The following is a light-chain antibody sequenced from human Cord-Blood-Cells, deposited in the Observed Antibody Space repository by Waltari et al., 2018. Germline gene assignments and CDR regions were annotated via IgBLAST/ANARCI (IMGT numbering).Light chain of an antibody. CDR1: SSDVGGYKY. CDR3: SSYTSSSTVV. J-gene: IGLJ2*01. V-gene: IGLV2-14*01. Sequence: QSALTQPASVSGSPGQSIPLSCTGTSSDVGGYKYVSWYQQHPGKTNKLMIYDVSNRPSGVSNLFSGSKSGNTASLTISGLQADDEADYYCSSYTSSSTVVFGGGTKLTVL. CDR2: DVS.